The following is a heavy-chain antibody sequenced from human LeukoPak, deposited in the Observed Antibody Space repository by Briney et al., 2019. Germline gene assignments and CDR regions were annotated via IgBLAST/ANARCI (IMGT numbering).Heavy chain of an antibody. CDR2: IWYDGTNK. Sequence: GGSLRLSCVASGFTFSTYGMHWVRQAPGRGPDWVAFIWYDGTNKYYADSVKGRFIISRDNSKNTLYLQMNSLRLEDTAVYYCAKSYSYGYDYWGQGTLVTVSS. CDR3: AKSYSYGYDY. V-gene: IGHV3-30*02. J-gene: IGHJ4*02. CDR1: GFTFSTYG. D-gene: IGHD5-18*01.